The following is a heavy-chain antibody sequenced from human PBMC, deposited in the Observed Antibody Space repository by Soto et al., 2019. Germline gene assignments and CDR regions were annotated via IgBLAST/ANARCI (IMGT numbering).Heavy chain of an antibody. CDR2: ISAYNGNT. CDR1: GYTFTSYG. J-gene: IGHJ4*02. Sequence: ASVKVSCKASGYTFTSYGISWVRQAPGQGLEWMGWISAYNGNTNYAQKLQGRVTMTTDTSASTAYMELRSRRSDDAAVDYCGRDSVVVVVGVGDDYWGQETLATVPS. V-gene: IGHV1-18*01. D-gene: IGHD2-15*01. CDR3: GRDSVVVVVGVGDDY.